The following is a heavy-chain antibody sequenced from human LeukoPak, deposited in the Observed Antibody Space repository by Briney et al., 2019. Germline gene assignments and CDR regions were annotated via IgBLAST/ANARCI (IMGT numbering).Heavy chain of an antibody. Sequence: PGGSLRLSCAASGFTFSSYGMHWVRQAPGKGLEWVAVISYDGSNKYYADSVKGRFTISRDNSKNTLYQQMNSLRAEDTAVYYCAKGTDPGIAAAGAVLDYWGQGTLVTVSS. D-gene: IGHD6-13*01. CDR3: AKGTDPGIAAAGAVLDY. CDR2: ISYDGSNK. CDR1: GFTFSSYG. V-gene: IGHV3-30*18. J-gene: IGHJ4*02.